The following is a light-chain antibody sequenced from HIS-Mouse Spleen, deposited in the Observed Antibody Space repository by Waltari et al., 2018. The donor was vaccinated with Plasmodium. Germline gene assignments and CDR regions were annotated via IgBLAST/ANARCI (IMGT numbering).Light chain of an antibody. J-gene: IGKJ2*01. CDR3: QQYYSTPPYT. Sequence: DIVMTKSHDSLAGSLGERPTINYKASLRVLYSSNNKNYLALYQQKPGQPPKLLIYWASTRESGVPDRFSGSGSGTDFTLTISSLQAEDVAVYYCQQYYSTPPYTFGQGTKLEIK. CDR2: WAS. V-gene: IGKV4-1*01. CDR1: LRVLYSSNNKNY.